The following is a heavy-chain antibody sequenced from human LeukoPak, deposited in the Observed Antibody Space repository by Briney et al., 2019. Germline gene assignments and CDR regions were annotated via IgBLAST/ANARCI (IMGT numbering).Heavy chain of an antibody. Sequence: NPSETLSLTCTVSGGSISSSNYYWGWIRQPPGKGLEWIGSIYYSGSTYYNPSLKRRVTISVDTSKNQFSLKLSSVTAADTAVYYCARLRALAGYSSGYDAFDIWGQGTMVTVSS. CDR1: GGSISSSNYY. J-gene: IGHJ3*02. CDR2: IYYSGST. D-gene: IGHD6-19*01. V-gene: IGHV4-39*01. CDR3: ARLRALAGYSSGYDAFDI.